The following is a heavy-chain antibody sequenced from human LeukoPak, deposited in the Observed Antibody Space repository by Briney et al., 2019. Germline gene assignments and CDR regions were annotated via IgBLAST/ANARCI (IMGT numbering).Heavy chain of an antibody. CDR2: IYYSGST. CDR3: AGEGVLPRRVGMDV. V-gene: IGHV4-59*01. Sequence: SETLSLTCTVSGGSMSSSYWSWIRQPPGKGLEWIGYIYYSGSTNYNPSLKSRVTISVDTSKNQFSLKLSSVTAADTAVYYCAGEGVLPRRVGMDVWGQGTTVTVSS. J-gene: IGHJ6*02. D-gene: IGHD2-8*01. CDR1: GGSMSSSY.